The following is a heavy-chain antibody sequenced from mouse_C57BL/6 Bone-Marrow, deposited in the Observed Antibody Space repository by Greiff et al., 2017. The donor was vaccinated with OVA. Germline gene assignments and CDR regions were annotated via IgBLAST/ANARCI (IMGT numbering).Heavy chain of an antibody. D-gene: IGHD2-1*01. J-gene: IGHJ2*01. Sequence: EVHLVESGGDLVKPGGSLKLSCAASGFTFSSYGMSWVRQTPDQRLEWVATISSGGSYTYYPDSVKGRFTISRDNAKNTLYLQMSSLKSEDTAMYYCARQDYGNYDYFDYWGQGTTLTVSS. CDR1: GFTFSSYG. V-gene: IGHV5-6*01. CDR3: ARQDYGNYDYFDY. CDR2: ISSGGSYT.